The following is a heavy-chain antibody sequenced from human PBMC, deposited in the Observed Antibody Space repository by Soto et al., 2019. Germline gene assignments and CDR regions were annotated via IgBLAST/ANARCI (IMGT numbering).Heavy chain of an antibody. CDR2: IIPIFGTA. Sequence: QVQLVQSGAEVKKPGSSVKVSCKASGGTFSSYAISWVRQAPGQRLEWMGGIIPIFGTANHAQKFQGRVTITAYESTSTAYMELSSLRSEETAVYYCARMATVTKMTGWFDPWGPGTLVTVSS. D-gene: IGHD4-17*01. V-gene: IGHV1-69*12. J-gene: IGHJ5*02. CDR3: ARMATVTKMTGWFDP. CDR1: GGTFSSYA.